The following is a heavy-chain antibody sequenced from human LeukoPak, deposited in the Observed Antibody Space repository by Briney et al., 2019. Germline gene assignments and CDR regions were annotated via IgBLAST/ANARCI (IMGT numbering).Heavy chain of an antibody. Sequence: SETLSLTCAVSGGSISSSNWRSWVRQPPGKGLEWIGEIYHSGSTNYNPSLKSRVTISVDKSKNQFSLKLSSVTAADTAVYYCARKERYYYGSGLIWGQGTLVTVSS. V-gene: IGHV4-4*02. D-gene: IGHD3-10*01. CDR1: GGSISSSNW. J-gene: IGHJ4*02. CDR2: IYHSGST. CDR3: ARKERYYYGSGLI.